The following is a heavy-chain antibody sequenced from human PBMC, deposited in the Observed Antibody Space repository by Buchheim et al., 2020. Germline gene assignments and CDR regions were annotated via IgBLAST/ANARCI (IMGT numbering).Heavy chain of an antibody. D-gene: IGHD6-13*01. CDR2: INHSGST. V-gene: IGHV4-34*01. CDR3: ARGAPLDSSSGMLNFDY. J-gene: IGHJ4*02. Sequence: QVQLQQWGAGLLKPSETLSLTCAVYGGSFSGYYWSWIRQPPGKGLEWIGEINHSGSTNYNPSLKSRVTISVDTSKNQFSLKLSSVTAADTAEYYCARGAPLDSSSGMLNFDYWGQGTL. CDR1: GGSFSGYY.